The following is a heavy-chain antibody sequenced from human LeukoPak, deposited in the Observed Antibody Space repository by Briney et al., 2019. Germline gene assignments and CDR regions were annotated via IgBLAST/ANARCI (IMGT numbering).Heavy chain of an antibody. D-gene: IGHD2-21*02. CDR3: ARDHEDIVVVTATPYYFDY. CDR2: FDPEDGET. CDR1: GYTLTGLS. Sequence: GASVKVSCKVSGYTLTGLSMHWVRQAPGKGLEWMGGFDPEDGETIYAQKFQGRVTMTEDTSTDTAYMELSSLRSEDTAVYYCARDHEDIVVVTATPYYFDYWGQGTLVTVSS. V-gene: IGHV1-24*01. J-gene: IGHJ4*02.